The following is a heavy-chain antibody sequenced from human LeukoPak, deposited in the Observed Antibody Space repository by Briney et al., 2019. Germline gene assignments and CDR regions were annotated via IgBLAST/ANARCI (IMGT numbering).Heavy chain of an antibody. Sequence: PGGSLRLSCAASGFTFSSYSMNWVRQAPGKGLEWVSSISSSSSYIYYADSVEGRFTISRDNAKNSLYLQMNSLRAEDTAVYYCARDGVYCSGGSCYTNFDPWGQGTLVTVSS. CDR3: ARDGVYCSGGSCYTNFDP. CDR1: GFTFSSYS. D-gene: IGHD2-15*01. J-gene: IGHJ5*02. CDR2: ISSSSSYI. V-gene: IGHV3-21*01.